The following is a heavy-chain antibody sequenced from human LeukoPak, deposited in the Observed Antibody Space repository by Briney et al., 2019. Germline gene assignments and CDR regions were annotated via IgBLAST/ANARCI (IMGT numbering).Heavy chain of an antibody. D-gene: IGHD3-22*01. CDR2: INPSGGST. CDR3: ARAPTEYYYDSSGFNWFDP. V-gene: IGHV1-46*01. Sequence: ASVKVSCKASGYTFTSYYMHWVRQAPGQGLEWMGIINPSGGSTSYAQKFQGRVTMTRDTSTSTVYMELSSLRSEDTAVYYRARAPTEYYYDSSGFNWFDPWGQGTLVTVSS. CDR1: GYTFTSYY. J-gene: IGHJ5*02.